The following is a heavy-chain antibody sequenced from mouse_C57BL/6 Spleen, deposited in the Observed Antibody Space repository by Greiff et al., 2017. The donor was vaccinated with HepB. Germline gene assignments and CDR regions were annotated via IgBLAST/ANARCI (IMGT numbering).Heavy chain of an antibody. V-gene: IGHV14-4*01. Sequence: EVQLVESGAELVRPGASVKLSCTASGFNIKDDYMHWVKQRPEQGLEWIGWIDPENGDTEYASKFKGKATITADTSSNTAYLQLSSLTSEDTAVYYCASLAPNWYFDFWGTGTTVTVSS. CDR1: GFNIKDDY. CDR2: IDPENGDT. CDR3: ASLAPNWYFDF. J-gene: IGHJ1*03.